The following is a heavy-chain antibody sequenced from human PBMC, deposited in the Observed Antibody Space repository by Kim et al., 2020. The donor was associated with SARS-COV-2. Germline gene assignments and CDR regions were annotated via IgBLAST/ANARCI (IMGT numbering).Heavy chain of an antibody. V-gene: IGHV1-69*06. D-gene: IGHD1-26*01. J-gene: IGHJ4*02. CDR3: AREGGLVGATSGSYFDY. Sequence: SVKVSCKASGGTFSSYAISWVRQAPGQGLEWMGGIIPIFGTANYAQKFQGRVTITADKSTSTAYMELSSLRSEDTAVYYCAREGGLVGATSGSYFDYWGQGTLVTVSS. CDR1: GGTFSSYA. CDR2: IIPIFGTA.